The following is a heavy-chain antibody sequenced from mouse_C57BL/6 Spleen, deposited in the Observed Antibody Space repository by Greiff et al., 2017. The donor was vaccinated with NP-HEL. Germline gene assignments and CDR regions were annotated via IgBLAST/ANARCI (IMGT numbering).Heavy chain of an antibody. V-gene: IGHV1-82*01. Sequence: LQESGPELVKPGASVKISCKASGYAFSSSWMNWVKQRPGKGLEWIGRIYPGDGDTNYNGKFKGKATLTADKSSSTAYMQLSSLTSEDSAVYFCARTRNSSGYGWFAYWGQGTLVTVSA. D-gene: IGHD3-2*02. J-gene: IGHJ3*01. CDR1: GYAFSSSW. CDR2: IYPGDGDT. CDR3: ARTRNSSGYGWFAY.